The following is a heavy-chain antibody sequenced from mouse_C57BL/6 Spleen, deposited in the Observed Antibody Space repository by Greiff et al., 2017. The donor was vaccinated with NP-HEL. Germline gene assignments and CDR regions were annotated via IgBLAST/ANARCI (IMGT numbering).Heavy chain of an antibody. CDR1: GFTFSDYY. CDR3: ATGGTVVAGAMDY. CDR2: ISNGGGST. D-gene: IGHD1-1*01. V-gene: IGHV5-12*01. Sequence: EVMLVESGGGLVQPGGSLKLSCAASGFTFSDYYMYWVRQTPEKRLEWVAYISNGGGSTYYPDTVKGRFTISRDNAKNTLYLQMSRLKSEDTAMDYCATGGTVVAGAMDYWGQGTSVTVSS. J-gene: IGHJ4*01.